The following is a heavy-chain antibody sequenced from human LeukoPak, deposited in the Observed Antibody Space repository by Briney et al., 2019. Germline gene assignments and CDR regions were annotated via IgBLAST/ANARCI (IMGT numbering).Heavy chain of an antibody. V-gene: IGHV4-34*01. Sequence: PSETLSLTCTVSGCSISSYYLSWIRQPPGKGLEWIGEINHSGSTNYNPSLKSRVTISVDTSKNQFSLKLSSVTAADTAVYYCARDVHYYGSGSYYTGMDVWGKGTTVTVSS. CDR3: ARDVHYYGSGSYYTGMDV. CDR1: GCSISSYY. J-gene: IGHJ6*03. CDR2: INHSGST. D-gene: IGHD3-10*01.